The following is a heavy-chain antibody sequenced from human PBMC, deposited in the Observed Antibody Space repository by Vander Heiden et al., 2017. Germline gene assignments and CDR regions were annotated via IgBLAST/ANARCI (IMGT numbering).Heavy chain of an antibody. CDR2: IFPRDSDT. Sequence: EVQLVQPGAEVKKPEEPLKISCRGSGFEFTNYWIGWVRQVPGKGLEWMGIIFPRDSDTRYSPSFQGQVTISADKSISTAYLQWNTLKASDTAMYYCARLPSLIRGTHFDYWGQGTLVTVSS. D-gene: IGHD3-10*01. V-gene: IGHV5-51*01. CDR1: GFEFTNYW. CDR3: ARLPSLIRGTHFDY. J-gene: IGHJ4*02.